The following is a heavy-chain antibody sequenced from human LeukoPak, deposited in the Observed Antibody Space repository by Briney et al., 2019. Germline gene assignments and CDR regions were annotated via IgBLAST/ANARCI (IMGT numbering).Heavy chain of an antibody. V-gene: IGHV1-2*02. CDR1: GYTFTGHY. CDR2: INPNSGGT. D-gene: IGHD3-22*01. Sequence: ASVKVSCKASGYTFTGHYMHWLRQAPGQGVEWMGWINPNSGGTHYAQKFQGRLTMTRDTSSYTADMELSRLKYDDTAVYYCARATMYYYDSSGYYYGYYFDYWGQGTLVTVSS. J-gene: IGHJ4*02. CDR3: ARATMYYYDSSGYYYGYYFDY.